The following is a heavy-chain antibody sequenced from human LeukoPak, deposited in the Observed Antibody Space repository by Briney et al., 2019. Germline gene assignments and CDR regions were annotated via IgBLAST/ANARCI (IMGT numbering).Heavy chain of an antibody. D-gene: IGHD6-13*01. J-gene: IGHJ4*02. CDR2: ISSGSDYI. CDR1: GFPFGSYS. CDR3: ARDEYSSTSY. Sequence: GGSLRLSCAASGFPFGSYSMIWVRQAPGKGLEWVSSISSGSDYIYYAALVKGRFTVSRDNAKNSLYLHMYSLRAEDTALYYCARDEYSSTSYWGQGTMVTVSS. V-gene: IGHV3-21*01.